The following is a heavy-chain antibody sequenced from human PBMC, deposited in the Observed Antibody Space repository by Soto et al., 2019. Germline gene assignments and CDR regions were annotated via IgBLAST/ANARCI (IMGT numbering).Heavy chain of an antibody. D-gene: IGHD1-1*01. V-gene: IGHV3-74*01. J-gene: IGHJ4*02. CDR2: IDNDGSAT. CDR1: GFTFSSYA. Sequence: GGSLRLSCAASGFTFSSYAMSWVRQAPGKGLEWVSRIDNDGSATSYADSVKGRFTISRDNAKNTLFLQMNTLRADDTAVYYCARDNWNSYWGQGTPVTVSS. CDR3: ARDNWNSY.